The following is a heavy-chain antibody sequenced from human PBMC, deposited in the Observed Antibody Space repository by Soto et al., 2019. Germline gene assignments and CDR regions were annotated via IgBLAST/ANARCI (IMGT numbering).Heavy chain of an antibody. J-gene: IGHJ3*02. V-gene: IGHV1-69*04. CDR2: IIPILGIA. Sequence: ASVKVSCKASGGTFSSYTISWVRQAPGQGLEWMGRIIPILGIANYAQKFQGRVTITADKSTSTAYMELSSLRSEDTAVYYCARDIEGSGDDDALDIWGQGTMVTVSS. CDR1: GGTFSSYT. CDR3: ARDIEGSGDDDALDI. D-gene: IGHD7-27*01.